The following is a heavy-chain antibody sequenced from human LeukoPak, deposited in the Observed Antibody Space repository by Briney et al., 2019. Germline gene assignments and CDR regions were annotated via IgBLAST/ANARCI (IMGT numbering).Heavy chain of an antibody. CDR1: GYTFTSYA. Sequence: ASVKVPCKASGYTFTSYAFSWVRQAPGQGLEWMGWINTNNGNTNYVKRLQGRVTMTTDTSTSIAYIELRSLRSDDTAVYYCAREREETYGSGSYTFDHWGQGTLVTVSS. D-gene: IGHD3-10*01. CDR2: INTNNGNT. CDR3: AREREETYGSGSYTFDH. V-gene: IGHV1-18*01. J-gene: IGHJ4*02.